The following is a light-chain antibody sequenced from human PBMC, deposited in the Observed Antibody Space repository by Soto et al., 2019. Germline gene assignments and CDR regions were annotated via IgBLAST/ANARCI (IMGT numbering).Light chain of an antibody. J-gene: IGKJ4*01. Sequence: EIVRTQSPATLSVSPGERATLSCRASQSISSNLAWYQQKPCQAPRLLMFRTSSRATGFPARFSGSGSGTEFNLTISSLQSEDFGVYYCQQYNNWPRATVGGGTKLDIK. CDR3: QQYNNWPRAT. CDR2: RTS. V-gene: IGKV3-15*01. CDR1: QSISSN.